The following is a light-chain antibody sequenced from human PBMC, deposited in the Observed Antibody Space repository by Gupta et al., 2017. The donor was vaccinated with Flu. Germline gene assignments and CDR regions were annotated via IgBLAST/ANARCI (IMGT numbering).Light chain of an antibody. V-gene: IGLV1-44*01. CDR1: TSSSGSHA. CDR3: ASWDVSLAGGV. J-gene: IGLJ3*02. Sequence: STSSSGSHAETLYRIRRRAAPKLLIYSNKRRPSGVADRCAGSKSDASTALAMSGFQSEDGAYYYCASWDVSLAGGVFGGGTRLTVL. CDR2: SNK.